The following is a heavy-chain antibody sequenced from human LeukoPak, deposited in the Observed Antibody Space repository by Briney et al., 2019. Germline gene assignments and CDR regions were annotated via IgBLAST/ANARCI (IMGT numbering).Heavy chain of an antibody. J-gene: IGHJ1*01. V-gene: IGHV3-7*03. CDR2: IKQDGSEK. Sequence: GGSLRLSCAASGFTFSSYWMSWVRQAPGKGLEWVANIKQDGSEKYYVDSVKGRFTISRDNSKNTLYLQMNSLRAEDTAVYYCAKDSGYCSSTSCYIRYFQHWGQGTLVTVSS. CDR3: AKDSGYCSSTSCYIRYFQH. CDR1: GFTFSSYW. D-gene: IGHD2-2*02.